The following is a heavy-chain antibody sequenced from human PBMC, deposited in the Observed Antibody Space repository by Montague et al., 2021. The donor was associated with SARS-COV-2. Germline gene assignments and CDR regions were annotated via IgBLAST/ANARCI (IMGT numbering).Heavy chain of an antibody. CDR2: LYDSGSA. CDR3: AREVGDGRAFDH. J-gene: IGHJ4*02. V-gene: IGHV4-34*01. CDR1: GGPLSGVY. Sequence: SETLSLTCAVSGGPLSGVYWSWIRQAPGKGPEWIAELYDSGSATYNPSLKSRISVSVDTSRHQFSLKMMSVTATDTAAYYCAREVGDGRAFDHWGQGTLVTVSS. D-gene: IGHD3-16*01.